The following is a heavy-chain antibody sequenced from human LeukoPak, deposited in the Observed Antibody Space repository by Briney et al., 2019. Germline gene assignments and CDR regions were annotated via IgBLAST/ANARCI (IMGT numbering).Heavy chain of an antibody. CDR1: GYTFTGYF. Sequence: ASVRVSCKASGYTFTGYFMNWVRQAPGQGLEWMGWINPNSGGANYAQKFQGRVTMTRDTSISTAYMELSSLTSDDTAVYYCARGQDKVVIYSSEPGYYFDSWGQGALVTVSS. CDR2: INPNSGGA. D-gene: IGHD2-15*01. J-gene: IGHJ4*02. CDR3: ARGQDKVVIYSSEPGYYFDS. V-gene: IGHV1-2*02.